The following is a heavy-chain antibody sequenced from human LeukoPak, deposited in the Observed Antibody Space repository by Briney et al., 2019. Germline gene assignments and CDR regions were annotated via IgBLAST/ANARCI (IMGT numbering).Heavy chain of an antibody. V-gene: IGHV1-69*01. D-gene: IGHD3-10*01. CDR3: ARGTMVRGVIRFDY. J-gene: IGHJ4*02. CDR1: GGTFSSYA. Sequence: SVKVSCKASGGTFSSYAISWVRQAPGQGLEWMGGIIPIFGTANYAQKFQGRVTITADESTSTAYMELSSLRSEDMAVYYCARGTMVRGVIRFDYWGQGTLVTVSS. CDR2: IIPIFGTA.